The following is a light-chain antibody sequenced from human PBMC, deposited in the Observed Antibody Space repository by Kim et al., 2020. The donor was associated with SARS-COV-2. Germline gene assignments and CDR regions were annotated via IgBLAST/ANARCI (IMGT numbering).Light chain of an antibody. Sequence: GDRVTITCQASQDITKFLNWYQQKTGKAPNLLIYDASNLETGVPSRFSGSGSGTHFTFTINSLQPEDVATYYCLQFDDFPYTFGQGTKLEI. CDR3: LQFDDFPYT. CDR1: QDITKF. CDR2: DAS. V-gene: IGKV1-33*01. J-gene: IGKJ2*01.